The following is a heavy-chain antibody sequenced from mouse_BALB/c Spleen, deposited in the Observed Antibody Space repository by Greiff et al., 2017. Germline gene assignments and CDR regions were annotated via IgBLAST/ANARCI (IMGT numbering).Heavy chain of an antibody. J-gene: IGHJ4*01. CDR1: GFSLTSYG. D-gene: IGHD1-2*01. CDR3: ARDQGTATGAMDY. V-gene: IGHV2-9*02. CDR2: IWAGGST. Sequence: VAPSQSLSITCTVSGFSLTSYGVHWVRQPPGKGLEWLGVIWAGGSTNYNSALMSRLSISKDNSKSQVFLKMNSLQTDDTAMYYCARDQGTATGAMDYWGQGTSVTVSS.